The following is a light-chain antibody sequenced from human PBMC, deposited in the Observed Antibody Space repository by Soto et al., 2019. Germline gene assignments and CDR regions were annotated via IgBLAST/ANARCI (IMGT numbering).Light chain of an antibody. Sequence: QPVLTQPPSVSGAPGQRVTISCTGSSSNIGAGYDVHWYQQLPGTAPKLLIYANNNRPSGVPDRFSGSKSGTSASLAITGLQAEDEADYYCQSYDSSLSGDVVFGGGTKVTVL. CDR2: ANN. V-gene: IGLV1-40*01. CDR3: QSYDSSLSGDVV. CDR1: SSNIGAGYD. J-gene: IGLJ2*01.